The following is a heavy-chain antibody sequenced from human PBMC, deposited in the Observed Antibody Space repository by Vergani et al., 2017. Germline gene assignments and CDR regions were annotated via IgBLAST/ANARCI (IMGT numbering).Heavy chain of an antibody. J-gene: IGHJ4*02. CDR1: GFTFSSYA. Sequence: EVQLLESGGGLVQPGGSLRLSCAASGFTFSSYAMTWVPQAPGKGLEWVSSITFSGDSTYYADSVKGRFTISRDNSKNTLYLKMNSLRAEDTAGYYCAKETYCSSSTCPHVWGQGTLVTVSS. CDR3: AKETYCSSSTCPHV. D-gene: IGHD2-2*01. V-gene: IGHV3-23*01. CDR2: ITFSGDST.